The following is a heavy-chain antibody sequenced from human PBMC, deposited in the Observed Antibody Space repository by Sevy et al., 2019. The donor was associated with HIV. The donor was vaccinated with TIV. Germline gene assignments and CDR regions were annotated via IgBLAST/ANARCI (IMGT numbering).Heavy chain of an antibody. CDR2: IYHSGST. CDR1: GGSISSSNW. V-gene: IGHV4-4*02. CDR3: ARAHFYYDSSGYYYSFDY. Sequence: SDTLSLTCAVSGGSISSSNWWTWVRQPPGKGLEWIGEIYHSGSTNYNPSLKSRVTISVDKSKNQFSLKLSSVTAADTAVYYCARAHFYYDSSGYYYSFDYWGQGTLVTVSS. J-gene: IGHJ4*02. D-gene: IGHD3-22*01.